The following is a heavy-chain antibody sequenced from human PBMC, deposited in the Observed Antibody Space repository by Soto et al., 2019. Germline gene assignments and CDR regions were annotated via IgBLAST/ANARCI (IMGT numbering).Heavy chain of an antibody. D-gene: IGHD6-6*01. J-gene: IGHJ4*02. V-gene: IGHV4-59*01. CDR3: ARLGGIAARTFDY. Sequence: PSETLSLTCTVSGGSINDFFWSWIRQAPGKGLEWIGYIYYTGKTNYNPSLESRVTISVDPSKTQLSLNLRSVNTADTAVYYCARLGGIAARTFDYWGQGTLVTVSS. CDR2: IYYTGKT. CDR1: GGSINDFF.